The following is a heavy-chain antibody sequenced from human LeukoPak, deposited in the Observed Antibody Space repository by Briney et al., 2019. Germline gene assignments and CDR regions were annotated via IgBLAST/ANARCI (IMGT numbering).Heavy chain of an antibody. CDR1: GFTFSSYS. CDR2: ISSSSSYI. V-gene: IGHV3-21*01. Sequence: GGSLRLSCAASGFTFSSYSMNWVRQAPGKGLEWVSSISSSSSYIYYADSVKGRFAISRDNAKHSLYLQMNSLRAEDTAVYYCARDRGDGYNYRPAYYFDYWGQGTLVTVSS. D-gene: IGHD5-24*01. J-gene: IGHJ4*02. CDR3: ARDRGDGYNYRPAYYFDY.